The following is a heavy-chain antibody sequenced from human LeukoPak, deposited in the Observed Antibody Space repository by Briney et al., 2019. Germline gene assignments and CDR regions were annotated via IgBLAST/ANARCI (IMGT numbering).Heavy chain of an antibody. Sequence: SSETLSLTCSVSGGSISSSSYYWGWIRQPPGKGLEWIGSIYYSGSTYYNPSLKSRVTISVDTSKNQFSLKLSSVTAADTAVYYCARGLWSDYWGQGTLVTVSS. CDR2: IYYSGST. CDR3: ARGLWSDY. J-gene: IGHJ4*02. D-gene: IGHD5-18*01. CDR1: GGSISSSSYY. V-gene: IGHV4-39*07.